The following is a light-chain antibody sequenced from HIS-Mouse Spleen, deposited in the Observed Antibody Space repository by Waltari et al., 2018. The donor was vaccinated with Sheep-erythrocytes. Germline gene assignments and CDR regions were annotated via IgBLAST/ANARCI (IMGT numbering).Light chain of an antibody. Sequence: QSALTQPPSASGSPGQSVTISCTGTSSDVGGYNYVSWYQQHPGKAPKRMLYEVSKRPSRVPDRLSGSKSGSTASLTVSGLQAEDEADYYCSSYTGSNNLVFGGGTKLTVL. J-gene: IGLJ2*01. V-gene: IGLV2-8*01. CDR1: SSDVGGYNY. CDR2: EVS. CDR3: SSYTGSNNLV.